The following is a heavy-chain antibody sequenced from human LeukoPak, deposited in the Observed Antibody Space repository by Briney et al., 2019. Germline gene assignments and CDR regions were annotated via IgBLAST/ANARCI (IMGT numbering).Heavy chain of an antibody. CDR3: ARAPGYGAAYYFDY. D-gene: IGHD1-1*01. J-gene: IGHJ4*02. CDR1: GFTFSNFA. V-gene: IGHV3-30*04. Sequence: GGSLRLSCAASGFTFSNFAMHWVRQAPGKGLEWVSVVSYDGSYKYYADSVKGRFTISRDNSKNTLYLQMNSLRAEDTAVYYCARAPGYGAAYYFDYWGQGTLVTVSS. CDR2: VSYDGSYK.